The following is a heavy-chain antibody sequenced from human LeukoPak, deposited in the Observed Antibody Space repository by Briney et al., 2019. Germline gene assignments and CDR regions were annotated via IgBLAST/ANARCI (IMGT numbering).Heavy chain of an antibody. CDR1: GGSISSSSYY. D-gene: IGHD1-7*01. V-gene: IGHV4-39*07. CDR2: IYYSGST. CDR3: ASGTQYWYPLTH. Sequence: SETRSLTCTVSGGSISSSSYYWGWIRQPPGKGLEWIGSIYYSGSTYYNPSLKSRVTISVDTSKNQFSLKLSSVTAADTAVYYCASGTQYWYPLTHWGQGTLVTVSS. J-gene: IGHJ4*02.